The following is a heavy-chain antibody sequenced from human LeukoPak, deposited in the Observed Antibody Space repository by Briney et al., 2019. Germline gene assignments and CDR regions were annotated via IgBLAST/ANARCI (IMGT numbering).Heavy chain of an antibody. Sequence: SETLSLTCTVSGGSISSSSYYWGWIRQPPGKGLEWIGSIYYSGSTYYNPSLKSRVTISVDTSKNQFSLKLSSVTAADTAVYYCAKNEGSIVLMVYATVGAFDIWGQGTMVTVSS. D-gene: IGHD2-8*01. J-gene: IGHJ3*02. CDR1: GGSISSSSYY. V-gene: IGHV4-39*07. CDR2: IYYSGST. CDR3: AKNEGSIVLMVYATVGAFDI.